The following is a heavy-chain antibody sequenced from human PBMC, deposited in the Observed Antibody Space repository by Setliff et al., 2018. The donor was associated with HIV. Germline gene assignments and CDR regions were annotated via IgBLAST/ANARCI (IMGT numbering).Heavy chain of an antibody. J-gene: IGHJ5*01. V-gene: IGHV3-21*01. CDR3: ARMITPRSNRYSSGWFDS. CDR1: GFSFNAYS. Sequence: GGSLRLSCTASGFSFNAYSMNWVRQAPGKGLESVASISSSGTYIYYADSVRGRFTISRDNTKNSLYLQVDSLRAEDAAVYYCARMITPRSNRYSSGWFDSWGQGTLVTVSS. CDR2: ISSSGTYI. D-gene: IGHD2-15*01.